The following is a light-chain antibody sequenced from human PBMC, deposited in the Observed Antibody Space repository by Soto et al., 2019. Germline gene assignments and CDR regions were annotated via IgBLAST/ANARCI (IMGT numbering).Light chain of an antibody. J-gene: IGKJ5*01. V-gene: IGKV1-39*01. CDR3: QQYGSASIT. CDR2: AAS. CDR1: QRIASF. Sequence: DIQMTQSPSSLSASVGDRVTITCRASQRIASFLNWYQQRQGQVPKLLIYAASNLHTGVPARFSGSGSGTNFTLTISRLEPEDFALYHCQQYGSASITFGQGTRLEI.